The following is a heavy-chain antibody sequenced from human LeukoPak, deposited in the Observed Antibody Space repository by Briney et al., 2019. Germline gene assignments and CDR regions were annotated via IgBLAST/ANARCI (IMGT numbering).Heavy chain of an antibody. CDR1: GFTFSSYW. V-gene: IGHV3-74*01. Sequence: GGSLRLSCAASGFTFSSYWMHWVRQAPGKGLVWVSRINSDGSSTSYADSVKGRFTISRDNAKNTLYLQMNSLRAEDTAVYYCARGTELRYFDWLSQRWGQGTLVTVSS. CDR3: ARGTELRYFDWLSQR. CDR2: INSDGSST. D-gene: IGHD3-9*01. J-gene: IGHJ1*01.